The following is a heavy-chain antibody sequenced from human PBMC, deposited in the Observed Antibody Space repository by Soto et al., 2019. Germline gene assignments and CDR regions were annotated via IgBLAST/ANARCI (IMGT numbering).Heavy chain of an antibody. CDR2: ISAYNGNT. J-gene: IGHJ6*02. D-gene: IGHD3-16*01. CDR1: GYTFTSYG. V-gene: IGHV1-18*01. CDR3: VMVDNYVTPTPQDV. Sequence: ASVKVSCKASGYTFTSYGISWVRQAPGQGLQWMGWISAYNGNTHSATKIQGRLTMTTDTSTSTAYMDLGSLTSDDTAVYYCVMVDNYVTPTPQDVWGQGTTVTVSS.